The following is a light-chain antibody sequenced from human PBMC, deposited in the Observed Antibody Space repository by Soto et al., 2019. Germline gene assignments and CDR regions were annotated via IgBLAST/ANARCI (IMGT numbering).Light chain of an antibody. J-gene: IGLJ3*02. CDR1: SSNIAKNY. Sequence: QSVLTQPPSVSTAPGQKVTISCSGSSSNIAKNYVAWYQQLPGTAPKLLIYDNNKRPSGIPDRFSGSKSGTSATLGITGLQTGDEADYYCGTWDSSPSAGVFGGGT. CDR3: GTWDSSPSAGV. CDR2: DNN. V-gene: IGLV1-51*01.